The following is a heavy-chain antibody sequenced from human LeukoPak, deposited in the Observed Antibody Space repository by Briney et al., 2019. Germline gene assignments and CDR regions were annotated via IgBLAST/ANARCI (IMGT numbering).Heavy chain of an antibody. D-gene: IGHD2-21*02. J-gene: IGHJ3*02. Sequence: GGSLRLSCAASGFTFSSYWMHWVRQAPGKGLVWVSRINSDGSSTSYADSVKGRFTISRDNAKNTLYLQMNSLRAEDTAVYYCARDPPYCGGDCYLAFDIWGQGTMVTVSS. CDR1: GFTFSSYW. V-gene: IGHV3-74*01. CDR2: INSDGSST. CDR3: ARDPPYCGGDCYLAFDI.